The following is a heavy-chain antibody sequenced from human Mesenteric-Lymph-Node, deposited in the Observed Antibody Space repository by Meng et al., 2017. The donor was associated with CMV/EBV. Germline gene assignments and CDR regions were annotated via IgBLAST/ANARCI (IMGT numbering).Heavy chain of an antibody. V-gene: IGHV3-53*01. J-gene: IGHJ5*02. Sequence: GGSLRLSCAASGFTFSSYAMSWVRQAPGKGLEWVSVIYSGGSTYYADSVKGRFTISRDNSKNTLYLQMNSLRAEDTAVYYCTRSDIVGALGLDPWGQGTLVTVSS. CDR1: GFTFSSYA. CDR3: TRSDIVGALGLDP. D-gene: IGHD1-26*01. CDR2: IYSGGST.